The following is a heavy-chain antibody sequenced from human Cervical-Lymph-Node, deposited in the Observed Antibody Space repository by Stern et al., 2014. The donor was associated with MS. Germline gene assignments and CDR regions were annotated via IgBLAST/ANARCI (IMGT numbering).Heavy chain of an antibody. Sequence: EVQLVESGAEVKKPGESLKISCKASGYMFASHWIGWVRQMPGKGLEWMGIIDTGDSNTIYSPSSQGQVTISVDKSTSTAYLQWSSLKASDTAMYYCARVNGGNSDWFDPWGQGTLVTVSS. J-gene: IGHJ5*02. CDR2: IDTGDSNT. D-gene: IGHD4-23*01. CDR1: GYMFASHW. V-gene: IGHV5-51*01. CDR3: ARVNGGNSDWFDP.